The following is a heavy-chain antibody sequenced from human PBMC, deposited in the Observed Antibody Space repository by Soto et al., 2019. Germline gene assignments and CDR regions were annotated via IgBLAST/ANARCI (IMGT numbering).Heavy chain of an antibody. CDR2: IIPIFGTA. D-gene: IGHD3-9*01. Sequence: QVQLVQSGAEVKKPGSSVKVSCKASGGTFSSYAISWVRQAPGQGLEWMGGIIPIFGTANYAQKFQGRVTITADESTRTAYMELSSLRSEDTAVYYCARTLVSYDILTGYYGSYYFDYWGQGTLVTVSS. CDR1: GGTFSSYA. V-gene: IGHV1-69*01. J-gene: IGHJ4*02. CDR3: ARTLVSYDILTGYYGSYYFDY.